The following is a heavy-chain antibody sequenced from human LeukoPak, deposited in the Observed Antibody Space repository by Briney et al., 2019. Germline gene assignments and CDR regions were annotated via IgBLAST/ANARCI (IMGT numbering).Heavy chain of an antibody. Sequence: SETLPLTCTVSGGSISSYYWSWIRQPPGKGLEWIGYIYCSGSTNYNPSLKSRVTISVDTSKNQFSLKLSSVTAADTAVYYCARDILTGYSAEWAFDIWGQGTMVTVSS. D-gene: IGHD3-9*01. J-gene: IGHJ3*02. CDR2: IYCSGST. V-gene: IGHV4-59*01. CDR3: ARDILTGYSAEWAFDI. CDR1: GGSISSYY.